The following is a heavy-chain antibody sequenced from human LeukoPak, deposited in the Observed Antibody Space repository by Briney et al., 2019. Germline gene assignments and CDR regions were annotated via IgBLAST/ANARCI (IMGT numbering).Heavy chain of an antibody. J-gene: IGHJ4*02. CDR2: ISYDGSNK. D-gene: IGHD6-19*01. Sequence: PGGSLRLSCAASGFTFGSYGMHWVRQAPGKGLEWVAVISYDGSNKYYADSVKGRFTISRDNSKNTLYLQMNSLRAEDTAVYYCAKDGSGWYYGTDYWGQGTLVTVSS. CDR1: GFTFGSYG. CDR3: AKDGSGWYYGTDY. V-gene: IGHV3-30*18.